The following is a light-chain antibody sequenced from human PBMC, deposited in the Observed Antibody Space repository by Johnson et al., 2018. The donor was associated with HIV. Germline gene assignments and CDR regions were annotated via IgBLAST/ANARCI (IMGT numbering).Light chain of an antibody. Sequence: QSVLTQSPSVSAAPGQKVTISCSGSSSNIGGNTVNWYQQFPGTAPKLLIYSNNQRPSGVPDRFSGSKSGTPASLAISGLQAEDEADYYCAAWDDSLNCYVFGTGTKVTVL. CDR1: SSNIGGNT. CDR2: SNN. V-gene: IGLV1-44*01. CDR3: AAWDDSLNCYV. J-gene: IGLJ1*01.